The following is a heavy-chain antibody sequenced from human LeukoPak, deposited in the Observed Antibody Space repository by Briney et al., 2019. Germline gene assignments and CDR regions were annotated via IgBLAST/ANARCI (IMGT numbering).Heavy chain of an antibody. D-gene: IGHD6-13*01. CDR2: MNPNSGNT. CDR1: GYTFTSYD. Sequence: ASVKVSCKASGYTFTSYDINSVRQATGQGLEWMGWMNPNSGNTGYAQKFQGRVTMTRNTSISTAYMELSSLRSEDTAVYYCAKLYSSSHWGWFDPWGQGTLVTVSS. V-gene: IGHV1-8*01. CDR3: AKLYSSSHWGWFDP. J-gene: IGHJ5*02.